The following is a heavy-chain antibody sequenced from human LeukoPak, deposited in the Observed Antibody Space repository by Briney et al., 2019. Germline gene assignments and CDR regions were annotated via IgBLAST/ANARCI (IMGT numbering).Heavy chain of an antibody. CDR3: ASCLFDYYYFAQ. Sequence: SGTLSLTCAVSGDSITSHNWWSWVRQSPGKGLEWIGEIYHSVTTNYSPSLKSRVTISVDKSKNQLSLKLTSVTAADTAVYFCASCLFDYYYFAQWGQGTLVTVSS. V-gene: IGHV4-4*02. CDR1: GDSITSHNW. J-gene: IGHJ4*02. D-gene: IGHD2/OR15-2a*01. CDR2: IYHSVTT.